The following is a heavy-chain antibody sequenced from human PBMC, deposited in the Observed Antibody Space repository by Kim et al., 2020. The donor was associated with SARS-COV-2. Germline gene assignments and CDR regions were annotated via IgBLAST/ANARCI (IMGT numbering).Heavy chain of an antibody. CDR3: PRINYPFPLAVPYYF. CDR2: ISSSGSTI. Sequence: GGSLRLSCAASGFTFSDYYMSWIRQAPGEGLEWASYISSSGSTIYYADSVKGRFPISRDNANKSLYLHMNSLRAEDTAVNYCPRINYPFPLAVPYYF. J-gene: IGHJ4*01. V-gene: IGHV3-11*01. CDR1: GFTFSDYY. D-gene: IGHD2-21*01.